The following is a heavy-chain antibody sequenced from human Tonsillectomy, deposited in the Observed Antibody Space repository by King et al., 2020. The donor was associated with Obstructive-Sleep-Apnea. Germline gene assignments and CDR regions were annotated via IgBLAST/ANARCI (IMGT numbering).Heavy chain of an antibody. V-gene: IGHV4-59*01. CDR1: GGSISSYY. CDR2: IYYSVST. Sequence: VQLQESGPGLVKPSETLSLTCTVSGGSISSYYWSWIRQPPGKVLEWIVYIYYSVSTNYNPSLKSRVTVSLDTSRNQFSLKLSSVTAADTAVYYCARTARSYDILTGPYYFDYWGQGTLVTVSS. J-gene: IGHJ4*01. CDR3: ARTARSYDILTGPYYFDY. D-gene: IGHD3-9*01.